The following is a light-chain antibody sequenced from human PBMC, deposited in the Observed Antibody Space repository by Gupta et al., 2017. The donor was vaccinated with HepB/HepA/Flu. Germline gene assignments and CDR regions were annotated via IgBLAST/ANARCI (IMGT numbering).Light chain of an antibody. CDR3: QSYDSSLGVV. V-gene: IGLV1-40*01. CDR2: GNS. CDR1: SSNIGAGYD. J-gene: IGLJ2*01. Sequence: QSVLTQPPSVSGAPAQRVTISCTGSSSNIGAGYDVHWYQQLPGTAPKLLIYGNSNRPSGVPDRFSGSKSGNSASLAITGLQAEDEADYYCQSYDSSLGVVFGGGTKLTVL.